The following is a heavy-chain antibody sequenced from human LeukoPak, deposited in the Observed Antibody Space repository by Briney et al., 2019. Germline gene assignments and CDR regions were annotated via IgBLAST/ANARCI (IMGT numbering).Heavy chain of an antibody. J-gene: IGHJ4*02. D-gene: IGHD3-3*01. Sequence: SETLSLTCNVSGGSISSSSYYWGWIRQPPGKGLEWIGSIYYSGSTYYNPSLKSRVTISVDTSKNQFSLKLSSVTAADTAVYYCARCGYYDFWSGYNPATFDYWGQGTLVTVSS. CDR2: IYYSGST. CDR1: GGSISSSSYY. V-gene: IGHV4-39*01. CDR3: ARCGYYDFWSGYNPATFDY.